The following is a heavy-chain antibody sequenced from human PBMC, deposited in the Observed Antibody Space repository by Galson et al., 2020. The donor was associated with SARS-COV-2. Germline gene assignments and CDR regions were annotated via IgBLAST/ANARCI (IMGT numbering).Heavy chain of an antibody. CDR1: GYTFTGYY. D-gene: IGHD3-9*01. Sequence: ASVKVSCKASGYTFTGYYMHWVRPAPGPGPEWMGWLNANSGGTNYVQKFQGRVTMTRDTSVSTAYMELSRLRSDDTAIYYCARGEADWPAGQDALDTWGQGTMVTVSS. CDR3: ARGEADWPAGQDALDT. CDR2: LNANSGGT. J-gene: IGHJ3*02. V-gene: IGHV1-2*02.